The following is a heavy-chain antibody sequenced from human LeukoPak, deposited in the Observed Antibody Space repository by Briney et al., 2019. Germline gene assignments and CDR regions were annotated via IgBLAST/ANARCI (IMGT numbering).Heavy chain of an antibody. CDR3: ARFRQGYYYGMDV. CDR1: GGSFSGYY. Sequence: SETLSLTCAVYGGSFSGYYWSWIRQPPGKGLEWIGEINHSGSTNYNPSLKSRVTISVDTSKNQFSLKLSSVTAADTAVYYCARFRQGYYYGMDVWGQGTTVTVSS. CDR2: INHSGST. J-gene: IGHJ6*02. V-gene: IGHV4-34*01.